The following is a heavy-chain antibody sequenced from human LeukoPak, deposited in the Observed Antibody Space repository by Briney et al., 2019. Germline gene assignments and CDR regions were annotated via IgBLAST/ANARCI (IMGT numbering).Heavy chain of an antibody. V-gene: IGHV3-7*01. J-gene: IGHJ4*02. D-gene: IGHD4-17*01. CDR1: GFTFSRYW. CDR2: IKRDGSEK. CDR3: ARVLDRDSGDCIFDY. Sequence: TGGSLRLSCAASGFTFSRYWMSWVRQAPGKGLEWVVNIKRDGSEKKYVDSVRGRFTISRDNAKNSLYLQMNSLTAEDTAVYYCARVLDRDSGDCIFDYWGQGILVTVSS.